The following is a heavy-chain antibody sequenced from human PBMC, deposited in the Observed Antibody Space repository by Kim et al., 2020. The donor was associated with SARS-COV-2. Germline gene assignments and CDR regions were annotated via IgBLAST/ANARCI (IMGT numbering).Heavy chain of an antibody. V-gene: IGHV3-30*01. D-gene: IGHD6-19*01. CDR3: ARRSSSPY. J-gene: IGHJ4*02. Sequence: GSNKYYADSVKGRFTISRDNSKNTLYLQMNSLRAEDTAVYYCARRSSSPYWGQGTLVTVSS. CDR2: GSNK.